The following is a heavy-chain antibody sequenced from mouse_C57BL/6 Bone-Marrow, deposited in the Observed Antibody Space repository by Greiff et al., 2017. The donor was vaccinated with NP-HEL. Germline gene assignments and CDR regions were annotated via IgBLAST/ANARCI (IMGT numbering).Heavy chain of an antibody. CDR1: GYAFSSYW. Sequence: QVHVKQSGAELVKPGASVKISCKASGYAFSSYWLNWVKQRPGKGLEWIGQIYPGDGDTNYNGKFKGKATLTADKSSSTAYMQLSSLTSEDSAVYFCARRKSYYSNYAFSYWGQGTLVTVSA. J-gene: IGHJ3*01. D-gene: IGHD2-5*01. V-gene: IGHV1-80*01. CDR2: IYPGDGDT. CDR3: ARRKSYYSNYAFSY.